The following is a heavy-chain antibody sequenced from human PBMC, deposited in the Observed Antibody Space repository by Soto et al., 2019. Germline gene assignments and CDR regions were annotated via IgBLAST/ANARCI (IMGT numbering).Heavy chain of an antibody. J-gene: IGHJ4*02. D-gene: IGHD2-2*01. CDR3: AKSPNFYCSSPNCYKYYFDF. CDR2: ISYDGSDK. V-gene: IGHV3-30*18. Sequence: QEHLVESGGGVVQPGTSLRLSCEASGFTFNTYGMHWLRQTPGKGLEWVAVISYDGSDKFYQDSVKGRFTISRDNSKNTLYLQMSSLRAEDTAIYYCAKSPNFYCSSPNCYKYYFDFWGQGTLVTVSS. CDR1: GFTFNTYG.